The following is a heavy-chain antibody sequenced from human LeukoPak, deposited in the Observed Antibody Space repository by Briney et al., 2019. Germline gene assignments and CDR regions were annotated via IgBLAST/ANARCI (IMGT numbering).Heavy chain of an antibody. CDR3: ARDRSSWYGEVYYFDY. D-gene: IGHD6-13*01. Sequence: GSLRLPCAASGFTFSSYSMNWVRQAPGKGLEWVSSISSSSSYIYYADSVKGRFTISRDNAKNSLYLQMNSLRAEDTAVYYCARDRSSWYGEVYYFDYWGQGTLVTVSS. J-gene: IGHJ4*02. V-gene: IGHV3-21*01. CDR1: GFTFSSYS. CDR2: ISSSSSYI.